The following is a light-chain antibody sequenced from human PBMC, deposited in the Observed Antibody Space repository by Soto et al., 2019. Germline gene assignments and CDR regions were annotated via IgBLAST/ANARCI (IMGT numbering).Light chain of an antibody. J-gene: IGKJ1*01. Sequence: DIQMTQSPSSLSAPVGDRVTITCRASQAISNYLAWYQQKAGRVPELLIYATSTLQSGVPSRFSGSGSGTDFTLTISSLQPEDVATYYCQKYNTARWTFGQGTKGEIK. CDR1: QAISNY. CDR2: ATS. V-gene: IGKV1-27*01. CDR3: QKYNTARWT.